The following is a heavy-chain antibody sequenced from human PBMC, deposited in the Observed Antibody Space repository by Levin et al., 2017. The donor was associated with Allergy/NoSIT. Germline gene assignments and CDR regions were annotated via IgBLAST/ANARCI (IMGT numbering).Heavy chain of an antibody. CDR1: GGTFSSYA. Sequence: GGSLRLSCKASGGTFSSYAISWVRQAPGQGLEWMGGIIPIFGTANYAQKFQGRVTITADESTSTAYMELSSLRSEDTAVYYCARAGDIVVVPAAIGGKMPYYYYGMDVWGQGTTVTVSS. CDR2: IIPIFGTA. D-gene: IGHD2-2*01. CDR3: ARAGDIVVVPAAIGGKMPYYYYGMDV. V-gene: IGHV1-69*01. J-gene: IGHJ6*02.